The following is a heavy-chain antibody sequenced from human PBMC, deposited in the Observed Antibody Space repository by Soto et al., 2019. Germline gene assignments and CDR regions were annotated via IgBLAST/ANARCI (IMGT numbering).Heavy chain of an antibody. CDR1: GFTFDDYG. J-gene: IGHJ4*02. Sequence: GGSLRLSCAASGFTFDDYGMSWVRQAPGKGLEWVSGINWNGGSTGYADSVKGRFTISRDNAKNSLYLQMNSLRAEDTALYHCARGRTGTTKGGFGYWGQGTLVTVSS. CDR3: ARGRTGTTKGGFGY. CDR2: INWNGGST. D-gene: IGHD1-7*01. V-gene: IGHV3-20*01.